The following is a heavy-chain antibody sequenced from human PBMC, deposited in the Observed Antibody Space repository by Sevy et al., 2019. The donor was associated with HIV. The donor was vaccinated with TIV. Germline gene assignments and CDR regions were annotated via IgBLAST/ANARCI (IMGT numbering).Heavy chain of an antibody. CDR2: ISRSGRST. CDR3: AKGYCDGGSCPRDYYSYGMDV. CDR1: GFTFSTYA. D-gene: IGHD2-15*01. V-gene: IGHV3-23*01. J-gene: IGHJ6*01. Sequence: GGSLRLSCAASGFTFSTYAMNWVRQAPGKGLEWVSSISRSGRSTYSADSVEGRFTISRDNFKNTLYLQLSSLRVDDTAVYYCAKGYCDGGSCPRDYYSYGMDVWGQGTTVTVSS.